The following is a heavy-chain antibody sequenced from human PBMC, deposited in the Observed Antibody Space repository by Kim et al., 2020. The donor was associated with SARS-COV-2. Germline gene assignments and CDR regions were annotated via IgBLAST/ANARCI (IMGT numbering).Heavy chain of an antibody. V-gene: IGHV3-23*01. J-gene: IGHJ4*02. Sequence: YASSMESRFTISRDNSKNTLNLQTNSLRAEDTAVYYCAEARYSSSWPVADWGQGTLVTVSS. CDR3: AEARYSSSWPVAD. D-gene: IGHD6-13*01.